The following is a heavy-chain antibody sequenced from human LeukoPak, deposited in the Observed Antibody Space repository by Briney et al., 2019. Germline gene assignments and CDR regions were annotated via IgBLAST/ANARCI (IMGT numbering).Heavy chain of an antibody. CDR1: GFTFSSYS. D-gene: IGHD1-26*01. CDR3: AKDKGGTVGPFDY. CDR2: ISSASGSI. Sequence: GALRLSCAASGFTFSSYSMNWVRQAPGKGLEWVSYISSASGSIYYADSVKGRFTISRDNAKNSLYLQMNSLRAEDTALYYCAKDKGGTVGPFDYWGQGTLVTVSS. V-gene: IGHV3-48*04. J-gene: IGHJ4*02.